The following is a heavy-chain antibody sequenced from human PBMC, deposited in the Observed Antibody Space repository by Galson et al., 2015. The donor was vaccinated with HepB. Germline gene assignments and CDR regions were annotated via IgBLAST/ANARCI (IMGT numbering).Heavy chain of an antibody. CDR3: AREDNWNYWVY. J-gene: IGHJ4*02. CDR2: ISYDGTDK. Sequence: SLRLSCAASGFTFSNYGLHWVRQAPGKGLEWVAIISYDGTDKKYADSVKGRFTTSRDNSKNTLYLQLNSLRAEDTAVYYCAREDNWNYWVYWGQGTLVTVSS. D-gene: IGHD1-7*01. CDR1: GFTFSNYG. V-gene: IGHV3-30-3*01.